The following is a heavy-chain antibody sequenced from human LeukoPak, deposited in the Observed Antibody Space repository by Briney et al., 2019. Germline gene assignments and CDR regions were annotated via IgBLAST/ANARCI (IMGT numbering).Heavy chain of an antibody. CDR1: GGSFSGYY. Sequence: SETLSLTCAVYGGSFSGYYWSWIRQPPGKGLEWIGEINHSGSTNYNPSLKSRVTISVDTSKNQFSLKLSSVTAADTAVYYCARGVEWLQSSEYFDYWGQGTLVTVSS. CDR2: INHSGST. D-gene: IGHD5-24*01. V-gene: IGHV4-34*01. CDR3: ARGVEWLQSSEYFDY. J-gene: IGHJ4*02.